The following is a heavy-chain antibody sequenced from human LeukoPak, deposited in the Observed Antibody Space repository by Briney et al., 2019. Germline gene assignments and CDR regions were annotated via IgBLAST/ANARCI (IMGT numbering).Heavy chain of an antibody. D-gene: IGHD3-3*01. J-gene: IGHJ4*01. CDR3: AKGGTHDALWRGYDP. V-gene: IGHV3-23*01. CDR1: GFTFRAYA. CDR2: ISGGGFST. Sequence: GGSLRLSCAASGFTFRAYAMNWVRQAPGKGLEGVSVISGGGFSTYYADSVRGRFTISRDNSKNTLYLQMNSLRAEDTAVYYCAKGGTHDALWRGYDPWGHGTLVTVSS.